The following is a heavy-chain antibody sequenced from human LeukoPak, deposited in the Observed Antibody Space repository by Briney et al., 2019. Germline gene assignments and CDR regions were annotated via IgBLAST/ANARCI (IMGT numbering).Heavy chain of an antibody. D-gene: IGHD3-9*01. CDR3: AREFRYDILTGYYSRRYFDY. CDR1: GFTVSSNY. J-gene: IGHJ4*02. Sequence: GGSLRLSCAASGFTVSSNYMSWVRQATGKGLEWVSVIYSGGSTYYADSVKGRFTISRDNSKNTLYLQMNSLRAEDTAVYYCAREFRYDILTGYYSRRYFDYWGQGTLVTVSS. V-gene: IGHV3-53*01. CDR2: IYSGGST.